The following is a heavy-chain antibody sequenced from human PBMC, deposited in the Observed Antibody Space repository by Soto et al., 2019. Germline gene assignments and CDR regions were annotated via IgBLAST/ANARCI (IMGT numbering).Heavy chain of an antibody. CDR3: AHVGIQLCFDY. V-gene: IGHV2-5*01. J-gene: IGHJ4*02. D-gene: IGHD5-18*01. CDR1: GFSLSTSGVG. CDR2: IYWNDDK. Sequence: QITLKESGPTLVKPTQTLTLTCTFSGFSLSTSGVGVGWIRQPPGKALEWLALIYWNDDKRYSPSLKSRLTMTKDTSKNQVVLTMTNMDPVDTATYYSAHVGIQLCFDYWGQGTLVTVSS.